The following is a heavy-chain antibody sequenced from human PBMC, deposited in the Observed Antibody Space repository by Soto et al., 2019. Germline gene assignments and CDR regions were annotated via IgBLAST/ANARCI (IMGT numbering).Heavy chain of an antibody. Sequence: SETLSLTCTVSSDSTTGSHWNWIRQPLGKPLEWIGYIYYRGSTNYNPSLKSRLTLSVDTSKNQIFLRLNSVTAAATAVYYCASSAIVGVKVNTWFDSWSQGILVTVS. D-gene: IGHD1-26*01. J-gene: IGHJ5*01. CDR2: IYYRGST. CDR1: SDSTTGSH. CDR3: ASSAIVGVKVNTWFDS. V-gene: IGHV4-59*01.